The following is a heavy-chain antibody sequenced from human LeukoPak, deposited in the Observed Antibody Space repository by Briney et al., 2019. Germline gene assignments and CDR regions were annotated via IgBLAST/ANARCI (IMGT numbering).Heavy chain of an antibody. V-gene: IGHV3-9*01. D-gene: IGHD3-10*01. J-gene: IGHJ6*03. CDR2: ISWTSGSI. CDR3: AKGYKGLLWFGEGMDV. Sequence: PGGSLRLSCAASGFTFDDYAMHWVRQAPGKGLEWVSGISWTSGSIGYADSVKGRFTIPRDNAKNSLYLQMNSLRAEDTALYYCAKGYKGLLWFGEGMDVWGKGTTVTVSS. CDR1: GFTFDDYA.